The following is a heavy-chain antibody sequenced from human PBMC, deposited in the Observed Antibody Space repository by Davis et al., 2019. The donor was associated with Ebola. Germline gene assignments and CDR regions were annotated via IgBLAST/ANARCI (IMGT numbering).Heavy chain of an antibody. Sequence: SETLSLTCTVSGGSISSYYWSWIRQPAGKGLEWVGRIYTSGSTNYNPSLKSRVTMSVDTSKNQFSLKLSSVTAADTAVYYCARVYSSSWSYTLDYWGQGTLVTVSS. J-gene: IGHJ4*02. D-gene: IGHD6-13*01. CDR1: GGSISSYY. CDR2: IYTSGST. V-gene: IGHV4-4*07. CDR3: ARVYSSSWSYTLDY.